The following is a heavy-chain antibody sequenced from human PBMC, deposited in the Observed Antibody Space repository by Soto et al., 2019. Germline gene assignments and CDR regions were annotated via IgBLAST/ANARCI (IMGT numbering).Heavy chain of an antibody. CDR3: ARDRTGTTGY. D-gene: IGHD1-7*01. CDR2: ISSSSSTI. J-gene: IGHJ4*02. CDR1: GFTFSSYS. V-gene: IGHV3-48*01. Sequence: EVQLVESGGGLVQPGGSLRLSCAASGFTFSSYSMNWVRQAPGKGLEWVSYISSSSSTIYYADSVKGRFTISRDNAKNSLYLQMNSRRAEDTAVYYCARDRTGTTGYWGQGTLVTVSS.